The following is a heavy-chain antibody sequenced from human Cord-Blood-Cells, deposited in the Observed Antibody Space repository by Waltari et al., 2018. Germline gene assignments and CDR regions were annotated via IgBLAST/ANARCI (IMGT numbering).Heavy chain of an antibody. J-gene: IGHJ4*02. D-gene: IGHD1-26*01. CDR3: ARNSGSYYYFDY. CDR2: INACNGNT. Sequence: QVQLVQSGAEVKKPGASVKVSCKASGYTFTSYAMHWVRQAPGQRLEWMGWINACNGNTKYSQTFQGRVTIASDTSASTGYMELSSLRSEDTAVYYCARNSGSYYYFDYWGQGTLVTVSS. V-gene: IGHV1-3*01. CDR1: GYTFTSYA.